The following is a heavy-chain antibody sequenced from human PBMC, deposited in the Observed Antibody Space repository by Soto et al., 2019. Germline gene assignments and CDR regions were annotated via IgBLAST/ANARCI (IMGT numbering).Heavy chain of an antibody. CDR3: AKTNSGSYWLGDY. J-gene: IGHJ4*02. D-gene: IGHD1-26*01. CDR2: ISGSGGST. CDR1: GFSFSSYA. V-gene: IGHV3-23*01. Sequence: PGASMRVACAAFGFSFSSYAMSWASQAPGKGLESVSAISGSGGSTYYAASVKGRLTISRDNSKNTLYLQRNSLRAEDTAVYYCAKTNSGSYWLGDYWAQGTLVTVSS.